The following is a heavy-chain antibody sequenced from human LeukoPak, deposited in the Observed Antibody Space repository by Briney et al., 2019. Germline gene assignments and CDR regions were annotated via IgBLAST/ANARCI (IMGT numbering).Heavy chain of an antibody. D-gene: IGHD2-2*02. CDR3: ARDGGIVVVPAAIDYYYMDV. CDR1: GYTFTSYG. V-gene: IGHV1-18*01. Sequence: ASVKVSCKASGYTFTSYGISWVRQAPGKGLEWMGWISGYNGNTNYAQKLQGRVTMTTDTSTSTAYMELRGLRSDDTAVYYCARDGGIVVVPAAIDYYYMDVWGKGTTVTVSS. CDR2: ISGYNGNT. J-gene: IGHJ6*03.